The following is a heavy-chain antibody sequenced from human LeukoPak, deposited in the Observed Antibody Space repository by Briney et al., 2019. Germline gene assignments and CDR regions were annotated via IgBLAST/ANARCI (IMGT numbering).Heavy chain of an antibody. D-gene: IGHD6-13*01. J-gene: IGHJ6*02. Sequence: GESLKISCKGSGYSFTSYWIGWVRQMPGKGLEWMGIIYSGDSDTRYSPSFQGPVTISADKSISTAYLQWSSLKGSDTAMYYCPRHRPGIAAAGTYYGMDVWGQGTTVTVSS. V-gene: IGHV5-51*01. CDR2: IYSGDSDT. CDR3: PRHRPGIAAAGTYYGMDV. CDR1: GYSFTSYW.